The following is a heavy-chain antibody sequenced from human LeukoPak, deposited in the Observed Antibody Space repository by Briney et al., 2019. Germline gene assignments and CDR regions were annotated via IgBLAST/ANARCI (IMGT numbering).Heavy chain of an antibody. Sequence: GGSLRLSCAASGFTFSSYGMHWVRQAPGKGLEWVAFIRYDGSNKYYADSVKGRFTISRDNSKNTLYLQMNSLRAEDTAVYYCAKALWFGESPFDPWGQGTLVTVSS. J-gene: IGHJ5*02. CDR1: GFTFSSYG. CDR3: AKALWFGESPFDP. CDR2: IRYDGSNK. V-gene: IGHV3-30*02. D-gene: IGHD3-10*01.